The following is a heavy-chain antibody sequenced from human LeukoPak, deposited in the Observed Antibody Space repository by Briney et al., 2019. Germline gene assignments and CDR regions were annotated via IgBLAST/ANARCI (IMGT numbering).Heavy chain of an antibody. D-gene: IGHD3-10*01. J-gene: IGHJ4*02. CDR3: AGSVTSRVVLDY. V-gene: IGHV4-31*03. Sequence: SQTLSLTCTVSSGSIRSGGYYWSWIRQHPGKGLEWIGYIYYSGSTYYNPSLKSRVAISVDTSKNQFSLKLSSVTAADTAIYYCAGSVTSRVVLDYWGQGTLVTVSS. CDR1: SGSIRSGGYY. CDR2: IYYSGST.